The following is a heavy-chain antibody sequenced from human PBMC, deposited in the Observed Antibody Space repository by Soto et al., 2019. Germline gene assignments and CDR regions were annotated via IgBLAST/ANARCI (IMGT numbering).Heavy chain of an antibody. J-gene: IGHJ4*02. CDR2: INEDGSAK. CDR3: VRDRGYSCFDY. Sequence: GGSLRLSCAASGFTFSSDWMAWVRQAPGKGLEWVANINEDGSAKDFVASVKGRFTISRDNAKKSVYLQMNSLRAEDTAVYYCVRDRGYSCFDYWGQGAMVTVSS. CDR1: GFTFSSDW. D-gene: IGHD4-4*01. V-gene: IGHV3-7*03.